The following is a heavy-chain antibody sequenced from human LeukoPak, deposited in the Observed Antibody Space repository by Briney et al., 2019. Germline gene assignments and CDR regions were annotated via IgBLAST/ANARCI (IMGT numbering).Heavy chain of an antibody. CDR3: ARAEYDYVWGSYRLSAY. Sequence: ASVTVSCTASGYTFTSYDINWVRQATGQGLEWMGWMNPNSGNTGYAQKFQGRVTMTRNTSISTAYMELSSLRSEDTAVYYCARAEYDYVWGSYRLSAYWGQGTLVTVSP. CDR2: MNPNSGNT. CDR1: GYTFTSYD. D-gene: IGHD3-16*02. J-gene: IGHJ4*02. V-gene: IGHV1-8*01.